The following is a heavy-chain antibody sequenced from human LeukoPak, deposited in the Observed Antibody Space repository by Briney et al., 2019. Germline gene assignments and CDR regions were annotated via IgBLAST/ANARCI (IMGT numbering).Heavy chain of an antibody. CDR2: ISYDGSNK. J-gene: IGHJ3*02. Sequence: SGGSLRLSCAASGFTFSSYGMHWVRQAPGKGLEWVAVISYDGSNKYYADSVKGRFTISRDNSKNTLYLQMNSLRAEDTAVYYCARPEGSGSYWGAFDIWGQGTMVTVSS. CDR1: GFTFSSYG. CDR3: ARPEGSGSYWGAFDI. V-gene: IGHV3-30*19. D-gene: IGHD1-26*01.